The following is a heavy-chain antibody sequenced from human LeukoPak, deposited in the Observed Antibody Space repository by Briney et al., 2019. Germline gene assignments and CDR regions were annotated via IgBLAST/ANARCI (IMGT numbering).Heavy chain of an antibody. V-gene: IGHV3-23*01. J-gene: IGHJ6*02. CDR2: ISDSGYYT. CDR1: GFTFSNYV. CDR3: ARGTSLSSGPDYGMDV. D-gene: IGHD2-2*01. Sequence: PGGSLRLSCTASGFTFSNYVMRWVRQAPGKGLECLSGISDSGYYTGYADSVKGRFTISRDNSRNMLYLQMNSLRAEDTALYYCARGTSLSSGPDYGMDVWGQGTTVTVSS.